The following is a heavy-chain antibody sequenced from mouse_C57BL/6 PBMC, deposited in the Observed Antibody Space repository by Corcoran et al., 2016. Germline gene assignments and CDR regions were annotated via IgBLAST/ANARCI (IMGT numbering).Heavy chain of an antibody. CDR2: IDPEDGET. V-gene: IGHV14-2*01. Sequence: EVQLQQSGAELVKPGASVKLSCTASGFNIKDYYMHWVKQRTEQGLEWIGRIDPEDGETKYAPKCQGKATITADTSSNTAYLQLSSLTSEDTAVYYCARTTVVNFDVWGTGTTVAVSS. CDR3: ARTTVVNFDV. CDR1: GFNIKDYY. D-gene: IGHD1-1*01. J-gene: IGHJ1*03.